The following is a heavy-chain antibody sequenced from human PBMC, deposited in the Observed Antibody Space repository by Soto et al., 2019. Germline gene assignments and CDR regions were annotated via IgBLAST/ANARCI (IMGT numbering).Heavy chain of an antibody. J-gene: IGHJ4*02. CDR3: ARDEYSSSSHFDY. D-gene: IGHD6-6*01. CDR2: IIPIFGTA. Sequence: AVKVSCKASGGTFSSYAISWVRQAPGQGLEWMGGIIPIFGTANYAQKFQGRVTITADKSTSTAYMELSSLRSEDTAVYYCARDEYSSSSHFDYWGQGTLVTVSS. CDR1: GGTFSSYA. V-gene: IGHV1-69*06.